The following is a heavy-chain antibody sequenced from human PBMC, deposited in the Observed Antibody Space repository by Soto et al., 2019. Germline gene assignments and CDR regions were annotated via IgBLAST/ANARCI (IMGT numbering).Heavy chain of an antibody. D-gene: IGHD3-16*01. Sequence: LRLSCVASGFSFSNYWMGWVRQAPGKGLEWVANMKEDGSEKYYLDSVKGRFTISRDNAKNPLFLQMNSLRGEDTAVYYCAGGVYELDPWGQGTLVTVSS. V-gene: IGHV3-7*04. CDR2: MKEDGSEK. CDR1: GFSFSNYW. J-gene: IGHJ5*02. CDR3: AGGVYELDP.